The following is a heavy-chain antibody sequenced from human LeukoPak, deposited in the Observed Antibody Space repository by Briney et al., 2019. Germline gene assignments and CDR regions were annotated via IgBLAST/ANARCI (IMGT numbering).Heavy chain of an antibody. Sequence: GGSLRLSCAASGFTFSSYTMNWVRQAPGKGLEWVSSITSTSSYIYYAGSVKGRFTISRDNAKNSLYLQMNSLRAEDTAVYHCARGGWYGDYYSDYWGQGTLVTVSS. D-gene: IGHD4-17*01. CDR3: ARGGWYGDYYSDY. CDR2: ITSTSSYI. V-gene: IGHV3-21*01. CDR1: GFTFSSYT. J-gene: IGHJ4*02.